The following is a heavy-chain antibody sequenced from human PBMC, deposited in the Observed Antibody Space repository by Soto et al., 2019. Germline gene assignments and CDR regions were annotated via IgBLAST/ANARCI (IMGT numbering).Heavy chain of an antibody. J-gene: IGHJ4*02. CDR2: IYYSGST. D-gene: IGHD3-3*01. Sequence: QLQLQESGPGLVKPSETLSLTCTVSGGSISSSSYYWGWIRQPPGKGLEWIGSIYYSGSTYYNPSLKSRVTISVDTSKNQFSLKLSSVTAADTAVYYCATAGDFWSGSATPFDYWGQGTLVTVSS. V-gene: IGHV4-39*01. CDR3: ATAGDFWSGSATPFDY. CDR1: GGSISSSSYY.